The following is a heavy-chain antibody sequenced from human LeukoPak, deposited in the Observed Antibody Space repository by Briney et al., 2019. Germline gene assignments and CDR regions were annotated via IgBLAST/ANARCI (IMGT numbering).Heavy chain of an antibody. CDR1: GGSISSSSYY. CDR2: IYYSGGT. D-gene: IGHD6-13*01. V-gene: IGHV4-39*01. CDR3: AGGRSGTWYNDAFDI. J-gene: IGHJ3*02. Sequence: SETLSLTCTVSGGSISSSSYYWGWIRQPPGKGLEWIGSIYYSGGTYYNPSLKSRVAISVDTSKSQFSLRLYSVTAADTAVYSCAGGRSGTWYNDAFDIWGQGTMVTVPS.